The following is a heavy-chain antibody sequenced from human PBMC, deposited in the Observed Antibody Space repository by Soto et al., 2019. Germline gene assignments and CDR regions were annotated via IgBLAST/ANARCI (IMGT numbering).Heavy chain of an antibody. CDR3: TRGPRVSSIGTGAY. D-gene: IGHD1-26*01. Sequence: EVQLVQSGGGLIQPGGSLRLSCEASGFIFKMYYLQWVRQTPGKGPLWVARINDEGNNATYADSVKGRFTISRDNAKNTLYLQMDGLRVEDTGLYYCTRGPRVSSIGTGAYWGQGSLVTVST. J-gene: IGHJ4*02. V-gene: IGHV3-74*01. CDR2: INDEGNNA. CDR1: GFIFKMYY.